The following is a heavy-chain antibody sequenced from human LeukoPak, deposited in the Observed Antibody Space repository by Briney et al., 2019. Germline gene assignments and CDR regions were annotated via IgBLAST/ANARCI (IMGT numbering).Heavy chain of an antibody. CDR3: ARINGWSGAQYYFDS. CDR2: IYYSGST. V-gene: IGHV4-59*01. CDR1: GGSISSYY. D-gene: IGHD6-19*01. J-gene: IGHJ4*02. Sequence: SETLSLTCTVSGGSISSYYWSWIRQPPGKGLEWIGYIYYSGSTNYNPSLKSRVTISVDTSKNQFSLKLSSVIAADTAVYYCARINGWSGAQYYFDSWGQGTLVTVSS.